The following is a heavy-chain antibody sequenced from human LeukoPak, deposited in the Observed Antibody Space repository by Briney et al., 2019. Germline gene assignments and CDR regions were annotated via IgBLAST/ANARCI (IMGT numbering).Heavy chain of an antibody. J-gene: IGHJ4*02. D-gene: IGHD6-13*01. Sequence: GSLRLSCPASGFTFSTYSMNWVRQAPGKGLEWVSSISSSSTYIYYADSVRGRFTISRDNAKNSLYLQMNSLRAEDTAVYYCAREDSSSWPFDYWGQGTLVTVSS. CDR3: AREDSSSWPFDY. V-gene: IGHV3-21*01. CDR2: ISSSSTYI. CDR1: GFTFSTYS.